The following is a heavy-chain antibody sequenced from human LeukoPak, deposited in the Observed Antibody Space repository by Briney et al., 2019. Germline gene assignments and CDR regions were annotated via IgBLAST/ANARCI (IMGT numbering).Heavy chain of an antibody. D-gene: IGHD2-21*02. V-gene: IGHV4-61*01. CDR2: IYYSGST. CDR1: GGSVSSGSYY. Sequence: PETLSLTCTVSGGSVSSGSYYWSWIRQPPGKGLEWIGYIYYSGSTNYNPSLKSRVTISVDTSKNQFSLKLSSATAADTAVYYCARMTRNWFDPWGQATLLTVSS. J-gene: IGHJ5*02. CDR3: ARMTRNWFDP.